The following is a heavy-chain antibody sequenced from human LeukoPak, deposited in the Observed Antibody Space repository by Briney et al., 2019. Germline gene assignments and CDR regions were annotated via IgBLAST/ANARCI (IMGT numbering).Heavy chain of an antibody. CDR3: ARDWDSSGYYGGDDY. CDR2: ISAYNGNT. CDR1: GYTFTSYG. J-gene: IGHJ4*02. Sequence: ASVKVSCKASGYTFTSYGISWVRQAHGQGLEWMGWISAYNGNTNYAQKLQGRVTMTTDTSTSTAYMELRSLRSDDTAVYYCARDWDSSGYYGGDDYWGQGTLATVSS. V-gene: IGHV1-18*01. D-gene: IGHD3-22*01.